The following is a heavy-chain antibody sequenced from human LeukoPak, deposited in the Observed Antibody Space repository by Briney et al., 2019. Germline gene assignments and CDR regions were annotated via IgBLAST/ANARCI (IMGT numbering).Heavy chain of an antibody. J-gene: IGHJ5*02. CDR1: GGSISSYY. CDR3: ARHGSAPKYYYDSSGYSRWFDP. V-gene: IGHV4-59*08. Sequence: PSETLSLTCTVSGGSISSYYWSWIRQPPGKGLEWIGYIYYSGSTNYNPSLKSRVTISVDTSKNQFSLKLSSVTAADTAVYYCARHGSAPKYYYDSSGYSRWFDPWGQGTLATVSS. D-gene: IGHD3-22*01. CDR2: IYYSGST.